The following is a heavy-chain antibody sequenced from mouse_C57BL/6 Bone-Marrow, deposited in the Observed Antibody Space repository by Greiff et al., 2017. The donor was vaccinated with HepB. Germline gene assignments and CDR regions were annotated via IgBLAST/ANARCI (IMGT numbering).Heavy chain of an antibody. D-gene: IGHD1-1*01. CDR1: GYTFTSYT. CDR3: ARRSYEFAG. V-gene: IGHV1-4*01. J-gene: IGHJ3*01. Sequence: VQLQQSGAELARPGASVKMSCKASGYTFTSYTMHWVKQRPGKGLEWIGYINPSSGYTKYNQKFKDKATLTADKSSSTAYMQLSSLTSEDAAVYYCARRSYEFAGWGQGTLVTVSA. CDR2: INPSSGYT.